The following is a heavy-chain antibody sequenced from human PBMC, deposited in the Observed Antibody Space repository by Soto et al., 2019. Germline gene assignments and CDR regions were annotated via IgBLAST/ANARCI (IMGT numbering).Heavy chain of an antibody. J-gene: IGHJ4*02. D-gene: IGHD6-19*01. CDR1: GFTFSDYA. CDR2: VSHDGRNT. CDR3: XXGGRQWLVTSDFNY. V-gene: IGHV3-30*03. Sequence: VQLVESGGGVVQPGRSLRLSCAASGFTFSDYAMHWVRQAPGKGLEWVAVVSHDGRNTHYADSVKGRFTISRDSSKNXVXXXXXXLXAEDTAVXXXXXGGRQWLVTSDFNYWGQGALVTVSS.